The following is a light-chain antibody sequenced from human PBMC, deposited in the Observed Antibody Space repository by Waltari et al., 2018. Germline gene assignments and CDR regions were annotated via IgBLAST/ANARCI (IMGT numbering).Light chain of an antibody. CDR2: EVN. J-gene: IGLJ1*01. V-gene: IGLV2-14*02. CDR1: SSDVGTYNL. Sequence: QSALTQPASVSGSPGQSITISCTGTSSDVGTYNLVSWYQQHPGKAPKLMIYEVNNRPSGFSSRFSGSKSGNTASLTISGLQAEDEADYYCSSFTSISTRVFGTGTKVTVL. CDR3: SSFTSISTRV.